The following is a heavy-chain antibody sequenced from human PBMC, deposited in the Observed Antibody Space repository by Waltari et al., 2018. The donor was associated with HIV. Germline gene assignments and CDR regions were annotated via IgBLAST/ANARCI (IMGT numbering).Heavy chain of an antibody. Sequence: EVQLVESGGGLVQHEESLRLYCEASGFVLRSYSMNWVRQAPGEGLEVISFISSSGSTIYYADFVKCRFTVSRDNAENSLYLQMNSLRDEDTAVYYCVRDPKTSWGELDYWGQGTLVAVSS. CDR3: VRDPKTSWGELDY. CDR1: GFVLRSYS. D-gene: IGHD3-16*01. V-gene: IGHV3-48*02. J-gene: IGHJ4*02. CDR2: ISSSGSTI.